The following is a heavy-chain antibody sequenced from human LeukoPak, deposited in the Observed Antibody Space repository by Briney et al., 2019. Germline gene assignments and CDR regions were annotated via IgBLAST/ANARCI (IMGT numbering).Heavy chain of an antibody. D-gene: IGHD6-13*01. CDR1: GFTFNNYC. CDR2: IAHDASVK. J-gene: IGHJ5*02. CDR3: AKEGTTYSSTWFAA. V-gene: IGHV3-30*18. Sequence: GRSLTLSCAASGFTFNNYCMQWVRQPPGKVLEWVRGIAHDASVKDYADSVKGRFTISRDTSKNTVYLQMNSLRTEDPAVYYCAKEGTTYSSTWFAAWGQGTLVTVSS.